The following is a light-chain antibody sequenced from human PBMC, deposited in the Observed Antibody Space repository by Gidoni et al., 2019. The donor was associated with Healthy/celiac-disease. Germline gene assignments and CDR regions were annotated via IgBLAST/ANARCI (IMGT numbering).Light chain of an antibody. CDR3: QQRRNWPSIT. J-gene: IGKJ5*01. V-gene: IGKV3-11*01. CDR1: QSVSSY. Sequence: EIVLTQSPATLSLSPGERATLSCRASQSVSSYLAWYQQKPGQAPRLLIYDASNRATGIPARFSGSGSGTDFTITISSLEPEDFAVYYCQQRRNWPSITFGQGTRLEIK. CDR2: DAS.